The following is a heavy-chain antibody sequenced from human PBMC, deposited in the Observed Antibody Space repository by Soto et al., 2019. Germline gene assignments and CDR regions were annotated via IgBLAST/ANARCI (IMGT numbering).Heavy chain of an antibody. CDR1: GFAFDNYG. J-gene: IGHJ4*02. D-gene: IGHD2-15*01. V-gene: IGHV3-30*18. CDR3: AKAGPQIVVVVAATRSDY. Sequence: GGSLRLSCVASGFAFDNYGIHWVRQAPGRGLQWVALISYEGSNTYYADSVKGRFTISRDNSKNTLYLQMNSLRAEDTAVYYCAKAGPQIVVVVAATRSDYWGQGTLVTVSS. CDR2: ISYEGSNT.